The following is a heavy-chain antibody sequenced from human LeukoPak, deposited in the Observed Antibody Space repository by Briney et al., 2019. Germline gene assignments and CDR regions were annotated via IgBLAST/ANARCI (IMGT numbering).Heavy chain of an antibody. Sequence: GGSLRLSCAASGFTFSSYSMNWVRQAPGKGLEWVSSISSSSSYIYYADSVKGRFTISRDNAKNSLYPQMNSLRAEDTAVYYCATAGVTYGMDVWGQGTTVTVSS. CDR3: ATAGVTYGMDV. CDR2: ISSSSSYI. CDR1: GFTFSSYS. D-gene: IGHD5-18*01. J-gene: IGHJ6*02. V-gene: IGHV3-21*01.